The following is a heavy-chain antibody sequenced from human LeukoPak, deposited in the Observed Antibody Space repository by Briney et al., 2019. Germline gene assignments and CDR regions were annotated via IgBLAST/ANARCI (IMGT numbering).Heavy chain of an antibody. CDR1: GYTFTSYG. CDR3: ASLDSQLIAARPIP. CDR2: INPNSGGT. D-gene: IGHD6-6*01. V-gene: IGHV1-2*02. Sequence: ASVKVSCKASGYTFTSYGISWVRQAPGQGLEWMGWINPNSGGTNYAQKFQGRVTMTRDTSISTAYMELSRLRSDDTAVYYCASLDSQLIAARPIPWGQGTLVTVSS. J-gene: IGHJ5*02.